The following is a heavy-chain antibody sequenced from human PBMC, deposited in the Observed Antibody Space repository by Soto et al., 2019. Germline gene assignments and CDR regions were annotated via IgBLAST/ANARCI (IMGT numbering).Heavy chain of an antibody. CDR3: ARASFPPPRITGIYHWFDP. Sequence: ASVKVSCKASGYTFTSYAMHWVRQAPGQRLEWMGWINAGNGNTKYSQKFQGRVTITRDTSASTAYMELSSLRSEDTAVYYCARASFPPPRITGIYHWFDPWGQGTLVTVSS. V-gene: IGHV1-3*01. D-gene: IGHD1-20*01. CDR2: INAGNGNT. CDR1: GYTFTSYA. J-gene: IGHJ5*02.